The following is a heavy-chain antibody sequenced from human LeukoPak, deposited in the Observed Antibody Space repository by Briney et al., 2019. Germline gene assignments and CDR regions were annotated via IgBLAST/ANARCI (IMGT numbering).Heavy chain of an antibody. Sequence: GGSLRLSCAASGFTFIDAWMSWVPQAPGKGLEWVGRIKSKAGGGAPDYAAPVKGRFTISRDDPQNTLYVQMDSLTTDDTAVYYCATIRDSSSWAFDYWGQGTLVTVSS. CDR3: ATIRDSSSWAFDY. CDR1: GFTFIDAW. J-gene: IGHJ4*02. CDR2: IKSKAGGGAP. D-gene: IGHD6-13*01. V-gene: IGHV3-15*01.